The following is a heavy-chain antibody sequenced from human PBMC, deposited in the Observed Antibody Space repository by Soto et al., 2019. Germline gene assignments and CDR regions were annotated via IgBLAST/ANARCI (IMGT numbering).Heavy chain of an antibody. J-gene: IGHJ4*02. Sequence: GGSLRLSCAASGFTFSSYSMNWVRQAPGKGLEWVSSISSSSSYIYYADSVKGRFTISRDNAKNSLYLQMNSLRAEDTAVYYCARDTNYDILTGYPGQFDYWGQGTLVTVS. CDR3: ARDTNYDILTGYPGQFDY. D-gene: IGHD3-9*01. CDR2: ISSSSSYI. CDR1: GFTFSSYS. V-gene: IGHV3-21*01.